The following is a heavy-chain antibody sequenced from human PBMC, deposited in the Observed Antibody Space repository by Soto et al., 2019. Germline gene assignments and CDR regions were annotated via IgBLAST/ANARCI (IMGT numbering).Heavy chain of an antibody. CDR3: AREFDVAARPGSQRLDH. CDR2: ISSQSIYT. V-gene: IGHV3-11*06. D-gene: IGHD6-6*01. CDR1: GFDLGSYY. J-gene: IGHJ4*02. Sequence: QVQLVESGGALVKPGGSLRLSCVTSGFDLGSYYMTWIRQAPGKVLEWVAHISSQSIYTNYAASVKGRFTISRDNAKNTLYMQMTGLRADDTAVYYCAREFDVAARPGSQRLDHWGQGTLVIVSS.